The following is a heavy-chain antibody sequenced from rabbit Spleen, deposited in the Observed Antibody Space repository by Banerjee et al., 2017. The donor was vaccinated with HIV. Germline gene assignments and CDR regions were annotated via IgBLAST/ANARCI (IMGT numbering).Heavy chain of an antibody. J-gene: IGHJ4*01. V-gene: IGHV1S47*01. Sequence: EQLVESGGGLVQPEGSLTLTYTASGFDFSDYGVSWVRQAPGKGLEWIGYIDPVFGSTYYASWVNGRFTISSHNAQNTLYLQLNSLTATDTATYFCVRDRANVGGDYGPYYFDLWGPGTLVTVS. CDR3: VRDRANVGGDYGPYYFDL. CDR2: IDPVFGST. CDR1: GFDFSDYG. D-gene: IGHD2-1*01.